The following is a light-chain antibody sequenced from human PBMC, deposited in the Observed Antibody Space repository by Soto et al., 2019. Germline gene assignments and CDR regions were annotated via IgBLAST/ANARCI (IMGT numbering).Light chain of an antibody. J-gene: IGLJ1*01. Sequence: QSALTQPASVSGSPGQSITIPCTGPSSDVGDYNLVSWYQQYPGKAPKLIIYEVSKWPSGVSNRFSGSKSGNTASLTISGLQTEDEADYYCCSYVVGGTFVFGTGTKLTVL. CDR2: EVS. CDR1: SSDVGDYNL. CDR3: CSYVVGGTFV. V-gene: IGLV2-23*02.